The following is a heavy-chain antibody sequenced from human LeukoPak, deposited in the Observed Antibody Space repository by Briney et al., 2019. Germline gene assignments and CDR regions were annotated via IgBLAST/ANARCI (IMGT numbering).Heavy chain of an antibody. CDR3: ARDSYMFGSDC. J-gene: IGHJ4*02. Sequence: PGGSLRLSCVTSGFTFTSYDFNWVRQAPGKGLEWVSYISNGRGTIYYADSVKGRFTISRDNAKNSVFLQMNTLRAEDTAVYYCARDSYMFGSDCWGQGTLVTVSS. CDR2: ISNGRGTI. V-gene: IGHV3-48*03. CDR1: GFTFTSYD. D-gene: IGHD3-10*02.